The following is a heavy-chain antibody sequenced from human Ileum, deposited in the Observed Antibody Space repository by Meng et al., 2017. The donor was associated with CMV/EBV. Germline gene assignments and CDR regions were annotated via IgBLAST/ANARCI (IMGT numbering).Heavy chain of an antibody. CDR2: IYISGIS. D-gene: IGHD5-18*01. CDR3: AREKVQFWSFEY. CDR1: GDSSSGFY. Sequence: QVPLQESGPGLVKPSDTLSLTCTVSGDSSSGFYWSWIRQPAGKGLEWIGRIYISGISNYNPSLKSRVTISEDTSKNQFSLKLSSVTAADTAVYYCAREKVQFWSFEYWGQGSLVTVSS. V-gene: IGHV4-4*07. J-gene: IGHJ4*02.